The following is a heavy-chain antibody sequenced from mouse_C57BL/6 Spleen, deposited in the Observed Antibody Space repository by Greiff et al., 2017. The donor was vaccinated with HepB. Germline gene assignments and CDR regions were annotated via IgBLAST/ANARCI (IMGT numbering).Heavy chain of an antibody. CDR3: ARSNDGYFDY. Sequence: EVQLQQSGGGLVQPGGSLSLSCAASGFTFTDYYMSWVRQPPGKALEWMGFIRNKASGYTTEYSVSVKGRLTISRDNSQSILYLQMNALRAEDSATYYCARSNDGYFDYWGQGTTLTVSS. D-gene: IGHD2-3*01. CDR1: GFTFTDYY. J-gene: IGHJ2*01. V-gene: IGHV7-3*01. CDR2: IRNKASGYTT.